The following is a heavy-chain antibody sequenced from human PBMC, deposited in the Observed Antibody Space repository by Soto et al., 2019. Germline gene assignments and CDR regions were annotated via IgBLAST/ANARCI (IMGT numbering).Heavy chain of an antibody. Sequence: LGESLKISCEASGYTFTNFWLSCVSQLPGKGREWMGRIDPSDSFTNYSPSFQGHVTISTDESFSTAYRQWSSLKVSDRAMYYTARTHVRLGSLECWGQGTLVTISS. D-gene: IGHD3-10*02. CDR3: ARTHVRLGSLEC. V-gene: IGHV5-10-1*01. CDR1: GYTFTNFW. CDR2: IDPSDSFT. J-gene: IGHJ4*02.